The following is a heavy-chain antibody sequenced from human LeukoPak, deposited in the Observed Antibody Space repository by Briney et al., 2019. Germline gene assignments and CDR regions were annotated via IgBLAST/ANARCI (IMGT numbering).Heavy chain of an antibody. CDR1: GFTFSSYS. Sequence: GGSLRLSCAASGFTFSSYSMNWVRQAPGKGLEWVSSISSSSSYMYYADSVKGRFTISRDNAKNSLYLQMNSLRAEDTAVYYCARDWREGATLYGMDVWGQGATVTVSS. CDR2: ISSSSSYM. CDR3: ARDWREGATLYGMDV. J-gene: IGHJ6*02. V-gene: IGHV3-21*01. D-gene: IGHD1-26*01.